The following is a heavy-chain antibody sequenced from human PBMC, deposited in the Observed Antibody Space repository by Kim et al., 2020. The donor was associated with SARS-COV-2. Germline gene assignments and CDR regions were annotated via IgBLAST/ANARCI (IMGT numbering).Heavy chain of an antibody. D-gene: IGHD6-13*01. CDR2: IYYSGST. J-gene: IGHJ5*02. CDR1: GGSISSSSYY. Sequence: SETLSLTCTVSGGSISSSSYYWGWIRQPPGKGLEWIGSIYYSGSTYYNPSLKSRVTISVDTSKNQFSLKLSSVTAADTAVYYCARVISSSWYERVFNWFDPWGQGTLVTVSS. V-gene: IGHV4-39*01. CDR3: ARVISSSWYERVFNWFDP.